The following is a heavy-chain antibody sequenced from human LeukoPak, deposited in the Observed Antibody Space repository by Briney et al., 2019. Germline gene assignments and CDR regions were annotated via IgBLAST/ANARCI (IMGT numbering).Heavy chain of an antibody. CDR1: GFTFDDYA. CDR2: ISWNSGSI. D-gene: IGHD3-10*01. J-gene: IGHJ4*02. CDR3: ARGSGSGSYWGYYFDY. Sequence: GGSLRLSCAASGFTFDDYAMHWVRQAPGKGLEWVSGISWNSGSIGYADSVKGRFTISRDNAKNSLYLQMNSLRAEDTAVYYCARGSGSGSYWGYYFDYWGQGTLVTVSS. V-gene: IGHV3-9*01.